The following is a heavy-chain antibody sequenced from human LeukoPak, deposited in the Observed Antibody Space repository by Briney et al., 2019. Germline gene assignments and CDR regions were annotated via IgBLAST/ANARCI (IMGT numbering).Heavy chain of an antibody. V-gene: IGHV3-23*01. Sequence: PGGSLRLSCAASGFTVSSNYMSWVRQAPGKGLEWVSAISGSGGSTYYADSVKGRFTISRDNSKNTLYLQMNSLRAEDTAVYYCAKDPWEPHEYYFDYWGQGTLVTVSS. CDR2: ISGSGGST. CDR3: AKDPWEPHEYYFDY. D-gene: IGHD1-26*01. CDR1: GFTVSSNY. J-gene: IGHJ4*02.